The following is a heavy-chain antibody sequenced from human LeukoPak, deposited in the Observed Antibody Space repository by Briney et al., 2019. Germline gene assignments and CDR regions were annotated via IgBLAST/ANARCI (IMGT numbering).Heavy chain of an antibody. CDR3: ARGNWYYYYYYMDA. CDR2: IYYSGST. CDR1: GGSISSSSYY. V-gene: IGHV4-39*07. D-gene: IGHD1-1*01. J-gene: IGHJ6*03. Sequence: PSETLSLTCTVSGGSISSSSYYWGWIRQPPGKGLEWIGSIYYSGSTYYNPSLKSRVTISVDTSKNQFSLKLSSVTAADTAVYYCARGNWYYYYYYMDAWGKGTTVTVSS.